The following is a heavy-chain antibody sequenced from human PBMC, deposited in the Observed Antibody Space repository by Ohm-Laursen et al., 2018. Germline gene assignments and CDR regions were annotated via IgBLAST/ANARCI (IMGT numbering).Heavy chain of an antibody. CDR2: INSDGTST. Sequence: SLRLSCSASGFTFSGYWLHGVRQAPGKGLVWVSHINSDGTSTNYADSVKGRFTISRDNAKNTLYLQMNSLRAEDTAVYYCARGRYGMGVWGQGTTVTVSS. CDR1: GFTFSGYW. CDR3: ARGRYGMGV. V-gene: IGHV3-74*01. J-gene: IGHJ6*02.